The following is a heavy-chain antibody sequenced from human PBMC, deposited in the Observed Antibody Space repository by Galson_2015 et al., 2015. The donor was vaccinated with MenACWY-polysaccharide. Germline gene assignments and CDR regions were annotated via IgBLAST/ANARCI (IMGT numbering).Heavy chain of an antibody. Sequence: LRLSCAASGFTFSNYWMSWVRQAPGKGLEWVANIKQDGSEKYYVDSVKGRFTISRDNAKTSLYLQMNSLRAEDTAMYYCASQTWTGYFDYWGQGSLVTVSS. CDR3: ASQTWTGYFDY. V-gene: IGHV3-7*03. CDR2: IKQDGSEK. D-gene: IGHD3-10*01. J-gene: IGHJ4*02. CDR1: GFTFSNYW.